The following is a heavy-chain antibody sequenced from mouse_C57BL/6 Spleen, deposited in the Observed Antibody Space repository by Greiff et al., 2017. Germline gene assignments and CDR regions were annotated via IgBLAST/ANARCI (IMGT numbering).Heavy chain of an antibody. D-gene: IGHD2-4*01. CDR2: IHPNSGST. Sequence: QVQLQQSGAELVKPGASVKLSCKASGYTFTSYWMHWVKQRPGQGLEWIGMIHPNSGSTNYNEKFKSKATLTVDKSSSTAYMQLSSLTSEDSAVYYCARSYDYDGGGYYAMDYWGQGTSVTVSS. CDR3: ARSYDYDGGGYYAMDY. CDR1: GYTFTSYW. V-gene: IGHV1-64*01. J-gene: IGHJ4*01.